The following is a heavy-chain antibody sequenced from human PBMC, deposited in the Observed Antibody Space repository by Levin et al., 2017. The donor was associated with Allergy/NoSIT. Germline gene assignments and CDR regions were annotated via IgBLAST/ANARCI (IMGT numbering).Heavy chain of an antibody. CDR1: GGTFSSYA. Sequence: SVKVSCKASGGTFSSYAISWVRQAPGQGLERMGGIIPIFGTANYAQKFQGRVTITADESTSTAYMELSSLRSEDTAVYYCARWGEGRIAARTYYYYYGMDVWGQGTTVTVSS. V-gene: IGHV1-69*13. CDR2: IIPIFGTA. CDR3: ARWGEGRIAARTYYYYYGMDV. D-gene: IGHD6-6*01. J-gene: IGHJ6*02.